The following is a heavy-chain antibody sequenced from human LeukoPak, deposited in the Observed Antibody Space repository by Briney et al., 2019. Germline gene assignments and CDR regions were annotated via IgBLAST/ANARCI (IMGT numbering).Heavy chain of an antibody. CDR2: VSYSGST. J-gene: IGHJ4*02. Sequence: ASETLSLTCTVSGGSISSYYWSWIRQPPGKGLEWIGYVSYSGSTNYNPSLKSRVTISVDTSTNQFSLKLSSVTAADTAVYYCARNVGGLRGFGYWGQGTLVTVSS. CDR1: GGSISSYY. D-gene: IGHD3-10*01. V-gene: IGHV4-59*01. CDR3: ARNVGGLRGFGY.